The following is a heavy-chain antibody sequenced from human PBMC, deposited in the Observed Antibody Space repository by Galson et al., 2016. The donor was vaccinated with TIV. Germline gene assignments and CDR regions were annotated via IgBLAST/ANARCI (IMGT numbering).Heavy chain of an antibody. CDR2: ISSSGTYI. J-gene: IGHJ4*01. CDR3: SGGKYGDLDY. Sequence: SLRLSCAASGFTFSSYTMNWVRQAPGKGLEWVSSISSSGTYINYADSLKGRFTISRDNAKNSLFLQVNNLRVEDTAVYYCSGGKYGDLDYWGHGTLVTVSS. CDR1: GFTFSSYT. V-gene: IGHV3-21*01. D-gene: IGHD4-17*01.